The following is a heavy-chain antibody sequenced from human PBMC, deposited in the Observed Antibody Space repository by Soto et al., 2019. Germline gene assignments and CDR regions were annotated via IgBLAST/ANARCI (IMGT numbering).Heavy chain of an antibody. CDR3: ASAPTGYSSGWYYFDY. J-gene: IGHJ4*02. CDR2: IYHSGST. V-gene: IGHV4-4*02. D-gene: IGHD6-19*01. Sequence: QVQLQESGPGLVKPSGTLSLTCAVSGGSISSSNWWSWVRQPPGKGLEWIGEIYHSGSTNYNPSLTSRVTISVDKSKNQFSLKLSSVTAADTAVYYCASAPTGYSSGWYYFDYWGQGTLVTVSS. CDR1: GGSISSSNW.